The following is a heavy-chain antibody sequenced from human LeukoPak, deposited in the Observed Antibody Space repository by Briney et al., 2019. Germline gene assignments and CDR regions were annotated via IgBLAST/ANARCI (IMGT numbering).Heavy chain of an antibody. CDR2: TNPNSGNT. CDR3: ARCYYDSSGYYYCGDAFDI. Sequence: ASVKVSCKASGYTFTSYDINWVRQATGQGLEWMGWTNPNSGNTGYAQKFQGRVTMTRNTSISTAYMELSSLRSEDTAVYYCARCYYDSSGYYYCGDAFDIWGQGTMVTASS. D-gene: IGHD3-22*01. J-gene: IGHJ3*02. CDR1: GYTFTSYD. V-gene: IGHV1-8*01.